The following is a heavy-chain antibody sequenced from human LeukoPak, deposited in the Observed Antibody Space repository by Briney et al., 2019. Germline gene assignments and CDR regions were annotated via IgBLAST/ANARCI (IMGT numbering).Heavy chain of an antibody. CDR1: GFTFSSYA. CDR2: IWYDGSNK. Sequence: GGSLRLSCAASGFTFSSYAMHWVRRAPGEGLEWVAVIWYDGSNKYYADSVKGRFTISRDNSKNTLYLQMNSLRAEDTAVYYCARDRDYYDSSGYHDPEFDYWGQGTLVTVSS. J-gene: IGHJ4*02. D-gene: IGHD3-22*01. CDR3: ARDRDYYDSSGYHDPEFDY. V-gene: IGHV3-33*08.